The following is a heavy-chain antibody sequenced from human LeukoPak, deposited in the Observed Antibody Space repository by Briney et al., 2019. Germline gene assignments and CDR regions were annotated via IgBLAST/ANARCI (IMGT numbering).Heavy chain of an antibody. V-gene: IGHV3-23*01. D-gene: IGHD3-22*01. CDR3: AKENGYYYDSSVLLGY. Sequence: GGSLRLSCAASGFTFSSYAMSWVRQAPGKGLEWVSAISGSGGSTYYADSVKGRFTISRDDSKNTLYLQMNSLRAEDTAVYYCAKENGYYYDSSVLLGYWGQGTLVTVSS. CDR1: GFTFSSYA. J-gene: IGHJ4*02. CDR2: ISGSGGST.